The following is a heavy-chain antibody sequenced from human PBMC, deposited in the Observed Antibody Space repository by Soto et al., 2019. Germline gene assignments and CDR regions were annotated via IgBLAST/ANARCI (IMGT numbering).Heavy chain of an antibody. CDR3: AQDRRFLEWLLPYY. D-gene: IGHD3-3*01. V-gene: IGHV3-30*18. CDR2: ISYDGSNK. J-gene: IGHJ4*02. CDR1: GFTFSSYG. Sequence: QVQLVESGGGVVQPGRSLRLSCAASGFTFSSYGMHWVRQAPGKGLEWVAVISYDGSNKYYADSVKGRFTISRDNSKNTLYLQMNSLRAEDTAVYYCAQDRRFLEWLLPYYWGQGTLVTVSS.